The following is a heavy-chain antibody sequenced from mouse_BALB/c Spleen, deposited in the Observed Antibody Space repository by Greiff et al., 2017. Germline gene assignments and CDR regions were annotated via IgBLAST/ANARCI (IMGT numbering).Heavy chain of an antibody. CDR1: GFTFSSYA. Sequence: DVKLVESGGGLVKPGGSLKLSCAASGFTFSSYAMSWVRQTPEKRLEGVASISSGGSTYYPDSVKSRFTISRDNARNIMYLKMSSLRSEDTAMYYCDREGDGYGPYYYAMEDWGQGTSVTVS. D-gene: IGHD3-3*01. CDR2: ISSGGST. J-gene: IGHJ4*01. V-gene: IGHV5-6-5*01. CDR3: DREGDGYGPYYYAMED.